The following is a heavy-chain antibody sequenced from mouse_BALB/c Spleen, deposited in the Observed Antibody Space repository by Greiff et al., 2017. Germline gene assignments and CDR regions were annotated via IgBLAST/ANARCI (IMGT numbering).Heavy chain of an antibody. CDR1: GFTFSSYG. Sequence: EVHLVESGGELVKPGGSLKLSCAASGFTFSSYGMSWVRQTPDKRLEWVATISSGGSYTYYPDSVKGRFTISRDNAKNTLYLQMSRLKSEDTAMYYCARRATTVVAPLDYWGQGTTLTVSS. CDR3: ARRATTVVAPLDY. CDR2: ISSGGSYT. D-gene: IGHD1-1*01. J-gene: IGHJ2*01. V-gene: IGHV5-6*01.